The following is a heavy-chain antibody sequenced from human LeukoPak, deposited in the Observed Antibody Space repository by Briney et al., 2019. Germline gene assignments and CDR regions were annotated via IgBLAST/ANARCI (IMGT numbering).Heavy chain of an antibody. D-gene: IGHD3-16*01. CDR2: ISYSGST. J-gene: IGHJ4*02. Sequence: SETLSLTGTVSGGSISSSSYYWGWIRQPPGKGLEWIGSISYSGSTYYNPSLKSRVTISEDTSKNQFSLRLSSVTAADTAVYYCAGTGGDYYFDYWGQGTLVTVSS. V-gene: IGHV4-39*01. CDR1: GGSISSSSYY. CDR3: AGTGGDYYFDY.